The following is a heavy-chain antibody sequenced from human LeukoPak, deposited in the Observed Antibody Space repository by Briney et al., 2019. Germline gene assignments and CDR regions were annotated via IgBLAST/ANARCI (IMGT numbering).Heavy chain of an antibody. J-gene: IGHJ4*02. V-gene: IGHV3-30*18. Sequence: GRSLRLSCAASGFTFSSYGMHWVRQAPGKGLEWVAVISYDGSNKYYADSVKGRFTISRDNSKNMLYLQMNSLRAEDTAVYYCAKEAYFDYWGQGTLVTVSS. CDR1: GFTFSSYG. CDR2: ISYDGSNK. CDR3: AKEAYFDY.